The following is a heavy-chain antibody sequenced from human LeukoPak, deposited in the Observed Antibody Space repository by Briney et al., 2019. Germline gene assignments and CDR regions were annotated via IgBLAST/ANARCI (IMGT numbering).Heavy chain of an antibody. J-gene: IGHJ5*02. CDR2: IYTSGST. CDR1: GGSISSYY. V-gene: IGHV4-4*07. D-gene: IGHD1-14*01. Sequence: SETLSLTCTVSGGSISSYYWSWIRQPAGKGLEWIGRIYTSGSTNYNPSLKSRVTMSVDTSKNQFSLKLGSVTAADTAVYYCAGTEPPTGNYNWFDPWGQGTLVTVSS. CDR3: AGTEPPTGNYNWFDP.